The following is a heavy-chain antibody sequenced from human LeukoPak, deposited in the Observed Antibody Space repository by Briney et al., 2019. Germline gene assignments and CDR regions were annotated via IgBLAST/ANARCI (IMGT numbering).Heavy chain of an antibody. Sequence: GGSLRLSCAASGFTFSSYGMSWVRQAPGKGLEWVSAISGSGGSTYYADSVKGRFTISRDNSKNTLYLQMNSLRAEDTAVYYCAKSYSSSWLRWFDPWGQGTLVTVPS. J-gene: IGHJ5*02. D-gene: IGHD6-13*01. CDR1: GFTFSSYG. CDR2: ISGSGGST. V-gene: IGHV3-23*01. CDR3: AKSYSSSWLRWFDP.